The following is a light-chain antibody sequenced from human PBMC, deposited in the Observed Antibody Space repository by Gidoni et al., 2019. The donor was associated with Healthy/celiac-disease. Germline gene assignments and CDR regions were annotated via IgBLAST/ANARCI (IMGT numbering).Light chain of an antibody. CDR3: MIWHSSAVV. J-gene: IGLJ2*01. V-gene: IGLV5-45*02. CDR2: YKSCSDK. Sequence: QAVPTPPSSLSASPGASASLTCTLRSGINVGTYRIYWYQQKPGSPPQYLLRYKSCSDKQQGSGVPSRFSGSKDASANAGILLISVLQSEDEADYYCMIWHSSAVVFGGGTKLTVL. CDR1: SGINVGTYR.